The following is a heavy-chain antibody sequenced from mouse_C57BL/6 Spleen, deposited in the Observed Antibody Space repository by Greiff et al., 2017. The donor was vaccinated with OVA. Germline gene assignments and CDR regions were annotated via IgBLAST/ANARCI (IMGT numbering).Heavy chain of an antibody. CDR3: ATNYLYAMDY. Sequence: EVKVVESGGGLVKPGGSLKLSCAASGFTFSDYGMHWVRQAPEKGLEWVAYISSGSSTIYYADTVKGLFTISRDNAKNTLFLQMTSLRSEDTAMYYCATNYLYAMDYWGQGTSVTVSS. V-gene: IGHV5-17*01. D-gene: IGHD2-1*01. J-gene: IGHJ4*01. CDR2: ISSGSSTI. CDR1: GFTFSDYG.